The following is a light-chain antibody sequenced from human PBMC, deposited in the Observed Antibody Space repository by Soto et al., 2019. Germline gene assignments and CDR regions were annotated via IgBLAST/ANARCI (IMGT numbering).Light chain of an antibody. CDR3: QKDNSAPLT. CDR2: ATS. J-gene: IGKJ4*01. Sequence: DVQMTQSPSSLSAFVGDRVTITCRASQGIAPYLAWFQQKPGKVPKLLIYATSTLQSGVPSRFSGSGSGTDFTLTINSLQPEDVGTYYCQKDNSAPLTFGGGNKV. CDR1: QGIAPY. V-gene: IGKV1-27*01.